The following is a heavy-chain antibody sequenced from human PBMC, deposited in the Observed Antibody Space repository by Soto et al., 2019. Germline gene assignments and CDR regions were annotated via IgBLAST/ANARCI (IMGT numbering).Heavy chain of an antibody. Sequence: QVQLQESGPGLVKPSETLSLTCIVSGASISNYYWSWFRQPPEKGLEYNGYVFYSGRTGYNPSLKSLVSISVDTSKNHFSLKLTSVIAADTAVYYCARGSAMVGGVLMNVPYALAVWGQGTTVTVSS. CDR3: ARGSAMVGGVLMNVPYALAV. D-gene: IGHD3-10*01. CDR1: GASISNYY. V-gene: IGHV4-59*01. J-gene: IGHJ6*02. CDR2: VFYSGRT.